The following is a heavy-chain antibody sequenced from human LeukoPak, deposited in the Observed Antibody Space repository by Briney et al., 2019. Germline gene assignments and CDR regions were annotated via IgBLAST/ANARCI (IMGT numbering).Heavy chain of an antibody. Sequence: PSETLSLTCTVSGGSISSSSYYWGWIRQPAGKGLEWIGRVHTSGSTNYNPSLKSRVTISLDTSKNQFSLRMSSATAADTAVYYCARANSPNWFDPWGQGTLVTVSS. D-gene: IGHD2/OR15-2a*01. J-gene: IGHJ5*02. V-gene: IGHV4-61*02. CDR2: VHTSGST. CDR3: ARANSPNWFDP. CDR1: GGSISSSSYY.